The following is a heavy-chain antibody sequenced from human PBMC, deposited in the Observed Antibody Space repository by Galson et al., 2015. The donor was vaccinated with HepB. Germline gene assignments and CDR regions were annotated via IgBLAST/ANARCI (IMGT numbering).Heavy chain of an antibody. Sequence: SLRLSCAASGFTFSNAWMNWVRQAPGKGLEWVGRIKSKTDGGTTDYAAPVKGRFTISRDDSKNTLYLQMNSLKTEDTAVYYCTTDNYVDVVATLELDDAFDIWGQGTMVTVSS. D-gene: IGHD5-12*01. J-gene: IGHJ3*02. V-gene: IGHV3-15*07. CDR2: IKSKTDGGTT. CDR1: GFTFSNAW. CDR3: TTDNYVDVVATLELDDAFDI.